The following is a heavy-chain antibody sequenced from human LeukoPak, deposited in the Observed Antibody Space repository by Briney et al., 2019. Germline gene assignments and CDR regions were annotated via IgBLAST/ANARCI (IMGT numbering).Heavy chain of an antibody. CDR1: GFTFSSYW. Sequence: GGSLRLSCVASGFTFSSYWMTWVRQAPGKGLEWVSTVSGGGGTTYYADSVKGRFTISRDNSKNTLFLQMNSLRAEDTAIYYCAKDMGYCSSATCYGLDYWGQGTLVTVSS. CDR3: AKDMGYCSSATCYGLDY. V-gene: IGHV3-23*01. J-gene: IGHJ4*02. CDR2: VSGGGGTT. D-gene: IGHD2-2*01.